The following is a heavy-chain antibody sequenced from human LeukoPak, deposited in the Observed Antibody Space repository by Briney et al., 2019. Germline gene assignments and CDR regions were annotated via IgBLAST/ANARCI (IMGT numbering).Heavy chain of an antibody. V-gene: IGHV4-59*01. CDR2: IYYSRST. J-gene: IGHJ4*02. CDR3: ARGYSSSWYYFDY. Sequence: PSETLSLTCNVSGGSISSYYWSWIRQPPGKGLDWIGYIYYSRSTNYNPSLKSRVTLSVDTSKNQFSLKMSSVTAADTAVYYCARGYSSSWYYFDYWGQGTLVTVSS. D-gene: IGHD6-13*01. CDR1: GGSISSYY.